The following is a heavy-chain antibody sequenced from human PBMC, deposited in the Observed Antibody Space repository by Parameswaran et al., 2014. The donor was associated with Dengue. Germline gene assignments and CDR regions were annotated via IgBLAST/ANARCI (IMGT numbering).Heavy chain of an antibody. Sequence: RWIRQPPGKGLEWVGRIKSKTDGGTTDYAAPVKGRFTISRDDSKNTLYLQMNSLKTEDTAVYYCTTADSGYDSDYYGMDVWGQGTTVTVSS. CDR3: TTADSGYDSDYYGMDV. J-gene: IGHJ6*02. V-gene: IGHV3-15*01. D-gene: IGHD5-12*01. CDR2: IKSKTDGGTT.